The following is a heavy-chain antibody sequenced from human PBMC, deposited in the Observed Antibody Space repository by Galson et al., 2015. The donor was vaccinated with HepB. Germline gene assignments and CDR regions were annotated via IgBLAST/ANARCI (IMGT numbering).Heavy chain of an antibody. V-gene: IGHV3-30*04. J-gene: IGHJ6*02. CDR1: GFTFSSYA. CDR2: ISYDGSNK. D-gene: IGHD6-13*01. Sequence: SLRLSCAASGFTFSSYAMHWVRQAPGKGLEWVAVISYDGSNKYYADSVKGRFTISRDNSKNTLYLQMNSLRAEDTAVYYCARDIAAAGTDYYYGMDVWGQGTTVTVSS. CDR3: ARDIAAAGTDYYYGMDV.